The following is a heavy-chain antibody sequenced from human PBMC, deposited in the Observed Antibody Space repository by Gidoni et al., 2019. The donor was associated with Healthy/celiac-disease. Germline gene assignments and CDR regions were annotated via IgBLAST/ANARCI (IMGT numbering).Heavy chain of an antibody. J-gene: IGHJ6*02. CDR3: ARDRDVLRFLEWLGYGMDV. D-gene: IGHD3-3*01. CDR2: ISYDGSNK. CDR1: GFTFSSYA. Sequence: QVQLVESGGGVVQPGRSLRLSCAASGFTFSSYAMHWVRQAPGKGLEWVAVISYDGSNKYYADSVKGRFTISRDNSKNTLYLQMNSLRAEDTAVYYCARDRDVLRFLEWLGYGMDVWGQGTTVTVSS. V-gene: IGHV3-30-3*01.